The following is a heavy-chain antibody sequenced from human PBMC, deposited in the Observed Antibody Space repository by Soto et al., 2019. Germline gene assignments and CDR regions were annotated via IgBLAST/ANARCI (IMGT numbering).Heavy chain of an antibody. CDR3: ARDQNDFWSGYYFDY. Sequence: DSGGGLVKPGGSLRLSCAASGFTFSSYSMNWVRQAPGKGLEWVSSISSSSSYIYYADSVKGRFTISRDNAKNSLYLQMNSLRAEDTAVYYCARDQNDFWSGYYFDYWGQGTLVTVSS. V-gene: IGHV3-21*01. CDR2: ISSSSSYI. CDR1: GFTFSSYS. J-gene: IGHJ4*02. D-gene: IGHD3-3*01.